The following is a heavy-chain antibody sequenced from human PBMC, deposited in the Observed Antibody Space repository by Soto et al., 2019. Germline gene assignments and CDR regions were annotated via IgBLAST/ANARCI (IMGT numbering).Heavy chain of an antibody. D-gene: IGHD3-22*01. CDR3: AKGMYYYDSSGYRLFDY. Sequence: LXLSCAASRFTFRNYSMNWVRQAPWKGLEWVSGISVSGGSTYYADSVKGRFTVSRDNSKNTVFLHMNSLRAEDTAVYFCAKGMYYYDSSGYRLFDYWGQGTLVTVSS. V-gene: IGHV3-23*01. CDR2: ISVSGGST. CDR1: RFTFRNYS. J-gene: IGHJ4*02.